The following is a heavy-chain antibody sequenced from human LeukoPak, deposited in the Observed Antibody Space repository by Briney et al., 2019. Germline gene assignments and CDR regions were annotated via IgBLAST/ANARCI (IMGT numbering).Heavy chain of an antibody. V-gene: IGHV1-58*01. J-gene: IGHJ4*02. CDR2: IVVGSGNT. Sequence: SVKVSCKASGFTFTSSPVQWVRQARGQRLEWIGWIVVGSGNTNYAQKFQERVTITRDMSTSTAYMELSSLRSEDTAVYYCAAPHYRQGFDCWGQGTLVTVSS. CDR3: AAPHYRQGFDC. CDR1: GFTFTSSP. D-gene: IGHD1-26*01.